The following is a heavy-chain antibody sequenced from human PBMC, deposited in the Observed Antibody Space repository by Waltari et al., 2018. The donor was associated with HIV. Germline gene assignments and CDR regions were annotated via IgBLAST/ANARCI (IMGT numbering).Heavy chain of an antibody. D-gene: IGHD3-9*01. J-gene: IGHJ4*02. Sequence: QVHLEMWGAGLLKPSETLSLTCAVYGGSFTSYYWSWIRQTPEKGLGWIGEINHARRYNYSPSLQSRVTISIDTSKNQFSLRLRSVTAADTALYYCVRFRPDEILDFRSYYFDYWGQGALVAVSS. CDR3: VRFRPDEILDFRSYYFDY. V-gene: IGHV4-34*02. CDR2: INHARRY. CDR1: GGSFTSYY.